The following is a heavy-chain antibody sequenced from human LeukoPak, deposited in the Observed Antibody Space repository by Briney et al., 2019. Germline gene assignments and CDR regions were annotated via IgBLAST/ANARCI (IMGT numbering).Heavy chain of an antibody. Sequence: QPGGSLILSCAASGFNFASQWMHWVRQTPGKGLVWVSRINSGGSGTSYADSVEGRFTISRDNAKNTLYLQMNSLRAEDTAVYHCAGSLGPLTEYWGQGTLVTVSS. CDR3: AGSLGPLTEY. D-gene: IGHD7-27*01. CDR2: INSGGSGT. J-gene: IGHJ4*02. V-gene: IGHV3-74*01. CDR1: GFNFASQW.